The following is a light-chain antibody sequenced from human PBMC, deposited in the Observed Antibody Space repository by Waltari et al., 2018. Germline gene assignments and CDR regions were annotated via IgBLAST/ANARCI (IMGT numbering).Light chain of an antibody. J-gene: IGLJ1*01. CDR3: YSYAGSSSFV. V-gene: IGLV2-11*01. CDR1: ISDVGGHNY. CDR2: DVN. Sequence: QSALTQPRSVSGSPGQSVTISCTGTISDVGGHNYVSWYQQHPGKAPKLMIYDVNKRPSVVPDRFSGSKSGNTASLTISGLQGEDEADYYCYSYAGSSSFVFGTGTEIIVL.